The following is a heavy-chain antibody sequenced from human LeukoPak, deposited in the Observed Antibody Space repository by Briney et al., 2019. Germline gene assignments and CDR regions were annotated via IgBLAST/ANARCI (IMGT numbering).Heavy chain of an antibody. J-gene: IGHJ5*02. D-gene: IGHD1-26*01. CDR3: ARDRRVGATTLRWFDP. CDR2: IYTSGST. V-gene: IGHV4-4*07. CDR1: GGSISSYY. Sequence: SETLSLTCTVSGGSISSYYWSWIRQPAGKGLEWIGRIYTSGSTNYNPSLTSRVTMSVDTSKNQFSLKLSSVTAADTAVYYCARDRRVGATTLRWFDPWGQGTLVTVSS.